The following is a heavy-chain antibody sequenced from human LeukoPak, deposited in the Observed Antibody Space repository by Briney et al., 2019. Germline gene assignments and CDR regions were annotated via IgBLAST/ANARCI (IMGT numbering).Heavy chain of an antibody. D-gene: IGHD3-10*01. CDR2: IYYSGST. J-gene: IGHJ3*02. CDR1: GSSISSYY. V-gene: IGHV4-59*12. Sequence: SETLSLTCTVSGSSISSYYWSWIRQPPGKGLEWIGYIYYSGSTNCNPSLKSRVTISLDTSRNQFSLKLTSVTAADTAVYYCAKSNGYGLVDIWGQGTMVTVSS. CDR3: AKSNGYGLVDI.